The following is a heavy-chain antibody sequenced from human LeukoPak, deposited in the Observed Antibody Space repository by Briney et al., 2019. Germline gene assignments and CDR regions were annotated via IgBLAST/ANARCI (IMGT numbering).Heavy chain of an antibody. CDR3: ARNHYYDILTGSVTYGMDV. D-gene: IGHD3-9*01. CDR1: GYAFPNYG. J-gene: IGHJ6*02. V-gene: IGHV1-18*01. Sequence: ASAKVSCKASGYAFPNYGISWVRQAPGQGLEWMGWISAYNGNTNYAQKLQGRVTTTTDTSTSTAYMELRSLRSDDTAVYYCARNHYYDILTGSVTYGMDVWGQGTTVTVSS. CDR2: ISAYNGNT.